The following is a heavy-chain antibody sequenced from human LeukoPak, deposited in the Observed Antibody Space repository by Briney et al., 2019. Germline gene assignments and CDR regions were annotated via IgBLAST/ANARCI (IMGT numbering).Heavy chain of an antibody. CDR3: ARDLDPYSPPTY. V-gene: IGHV4-59*01. CDR1: GGSISSYY. D-gene: IGHD3/OR15-3a*01. Sequence: SETLSPTCTVSGGSISSYYWSWIRQPPGKGLEWIGYIYYSGSTNYNPSLKSRVTISVDTSKNQFSLKLSSVTAADTAVYYCARDLDPYSPPTYWGQGTLVTVSS. CDR2: IYYSGST. J-gene: IGHJ4*02.